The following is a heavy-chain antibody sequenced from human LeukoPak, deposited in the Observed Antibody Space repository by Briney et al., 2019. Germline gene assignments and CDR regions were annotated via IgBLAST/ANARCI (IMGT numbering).Heavy chain of an antibody. D-gene: IGHD2-15*01. CDR1: GGTFSRYA. J-gene: IGHJ5*02. CDR3: AREIVFIRVDVAYFGYNWFDP. V-gene: IGHV1-69*13. CDR2: IIPIFGTA. Sequence: SVKVSCKASGGTFSRYAISWVRQAPGQGLEWMGGIIPIFGTANYAQKFQGRVTITADESTSTAYMEVRSLRSEATAVYYCAREIVFIRVDVAYFGYNWFDPWGQGTPVTVSS.